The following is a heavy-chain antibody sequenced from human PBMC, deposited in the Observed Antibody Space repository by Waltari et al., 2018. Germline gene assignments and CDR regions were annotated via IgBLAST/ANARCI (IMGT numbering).Heavy chain of an antibody. D-gene: IGHD4-17*01. CDR1: GGSFSGYY. J-gene: IGHJ4*02. V-gene: IGHV4-34*01. CDR2: IYYSGST. CDR3: ASITTTVTNDRLYYFDY. Sequence: QVQLQQWGAGLLKPSETLSLTCAVYGGSFSGYYWSWIRQPPGKGLEWIGSIYYSGSTYYNPSLKSRVTISVDTSKNQFSLKLSSVTAADTAVYYCASITTTVTNDRLYYFDYWGQGTLVIVSS.